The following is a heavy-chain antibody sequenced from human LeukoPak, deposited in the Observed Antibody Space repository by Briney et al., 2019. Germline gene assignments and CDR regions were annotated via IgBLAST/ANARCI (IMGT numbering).Heavy chain of an antibody. CDR1: GFTFSDYY. J-gene: IGHJ3*02. CDR2: ISSSGSTI. D-gene: IGHD5-24*01. CDR3: ASPRGRWLRHAFDI. Sequence: GGSLRLSCAASGFTFSDYYMSWIRQAPGKGLEWVSYISSSGSTIYYADSVKGRFTISRDNAKNSLYLQMNSLRAEDAAVYYCASPRGRWLRHAFDIWGQGTMVTVSS. V-gene: IGHV3-11*01.